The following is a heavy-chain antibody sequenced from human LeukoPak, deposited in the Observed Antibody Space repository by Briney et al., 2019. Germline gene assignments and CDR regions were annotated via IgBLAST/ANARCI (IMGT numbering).Heavy chain of an antibody. CDR2: IKQDGSEK. D-gene: IGHD2-2*01. CDR3: ARVLVVVPAADGDYFDY. J-gene: IGHJ4*02. Sequence: GGSLRLSCAASGFTFSSYWMSWVRQAPGKGLEWVANIKQDGSEKYYVHSVKGRFTISRDNAKNSLYLQMNSLRAEGTAVYYCARVLVVVPAADGDYFDYWGQGTLVTVSS. V-gene: IGHV3-7*01. CDR1: GFTFSSYW.